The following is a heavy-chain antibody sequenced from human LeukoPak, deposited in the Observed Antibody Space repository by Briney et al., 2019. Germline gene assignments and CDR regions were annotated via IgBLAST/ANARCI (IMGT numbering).Heavy chain of an antibody. V-gene: IGHV1-2*02. Sequence: VASVKVSCKASGYTFTGYYMHWVRQAPGQGLEWMGWINPNSGGTNYAQKFQGRVTMTRDTSISTAYMELSRLRSDDTAVYYCARDKRGYCSGGSCYSDAFDIWGQGTMVTVSS. CDR1: GYTFTGYY. CDR3: ARDKRGYCSGGSCYSDAFDI. D-gene: IGHD2-15*01. CDR2: INPNSGGT. J-gene: IGHJ3*02.